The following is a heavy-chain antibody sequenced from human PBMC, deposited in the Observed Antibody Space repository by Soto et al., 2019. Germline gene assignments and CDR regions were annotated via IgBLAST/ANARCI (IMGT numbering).Heavy chain of an antibody. CDR2: IRYDGSNK. J-gene: IGHJ5*02. CDR1: GFTFSSYG. Sequence: QVQLVESGGGVVQPGRSLRLSCAASGFTFSSYGMHWVRQAPGKGLEWVAVIRYDGSNKYYADPVKGRFTISRDNSKNTLYLQMNSLRAEDTAVYYCARGGGGNCFDPWGQGTLVTVSS. CDR3: ARGGGGNCFDP. V-gene: IGHV3-33*01. D-gene: IGHD3-16*01.